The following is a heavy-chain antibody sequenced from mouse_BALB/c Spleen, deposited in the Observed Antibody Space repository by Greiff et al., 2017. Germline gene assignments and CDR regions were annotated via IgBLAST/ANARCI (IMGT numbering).Heavy chain of an antibody. J-gene: IGHJ3*01. CDR2: ISSGGSYT. CDR1: GFTFSSYA. V-gene: IGHV5-9-4*01. D-gene: IGHD2-3*01. Sequence: DVMLVESGGGLVKPGGSLKLSCAASGFTFSSYAMSWVRQSPEKRLEWVAEISSGGSYTYYPDTVTGRFTISRVNAKNTLYLEMSSLRSEDTAMYYCARAYEDYGRFAYWGQGTLVTVSA. CDR3: ARAYEDYGRFAY.